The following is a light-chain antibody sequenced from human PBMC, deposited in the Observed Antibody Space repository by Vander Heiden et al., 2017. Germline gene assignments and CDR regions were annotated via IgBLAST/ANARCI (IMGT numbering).Light chain of an antibody. CDR2: WAS. Sequence: DIVMTQSPDSLAVSPGERATVNCKSSQSVLYSANNKNYLAWYQQKPRQPPKLLIYWASTRESGVPDRFSGSGSGTDFTLTISSLQAEDVAVYYCQQYYTTPLLTFGGGTKVEIK. CDR1: QSVLYSANNKNY. CDR3: QQYYTTPLLT. V-gene: IGKV4-1*01. J-gene: IGKJ4*01.